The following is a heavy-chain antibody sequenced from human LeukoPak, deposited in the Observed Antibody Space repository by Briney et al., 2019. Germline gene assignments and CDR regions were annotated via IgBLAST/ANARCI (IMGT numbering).Heavy chain of an antibody. D-gene: IGHD3/OR15-3a*01. CDR2: INSGGITT. J-gene: IGHJ3*02. Sequence: GGSLRLSCEVSGFTFSPFWMPWVRQAPGKGLVWVSGINSGGITTTYADSVKGRFTISRDNPKNTLYLQMNGLRVEDTAVYYCVREGPRGLAFDIWGQGTMVTVPS. V-gene: IGHV3-74*01. CDR1: GFTFSPFW. CDR3: VREGPRGLAFDI.